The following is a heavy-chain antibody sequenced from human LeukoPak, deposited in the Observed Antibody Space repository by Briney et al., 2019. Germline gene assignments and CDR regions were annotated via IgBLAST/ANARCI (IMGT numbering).Heavy chain of an antibody. V-gene: IGHV3-23*01. CDR3: AKRGVVIRVIPVGFNKAAYYFDS. Sequence: GGSLRLSCAVSGLTLSNYGMSWVRQAPGKGLEWVAGISDSGGSTNYADSVKGRFTISRDNPKNTLYLQMNSLSAEDTAVYFWAKRGVVIRVIPVGFNKAAYYFDSWGQGALVTVSS. D-gene: IGHD3-22*01. CDR2: ISDSGGST. CDR1: GLTLSNYG. J-gene: IGHJ4*02.